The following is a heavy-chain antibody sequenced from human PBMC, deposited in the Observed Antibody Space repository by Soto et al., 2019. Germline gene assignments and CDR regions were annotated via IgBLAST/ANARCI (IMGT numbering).Heavy chain of an antibody. Sequence: SETLSLTCTVSGGYVTGYYWSWIRQAPGRGLEWIGYIYYAGNTLYTPSLSSRVSISVDTSKNQFSLKLSSVTAADTAVYYCASPPPLAVRQNDAFDIWGQGTMVTVSS. J-gene: IGHJ3*02. CDR3: ASPPPLAVRQNDAFDI. D-gene: IGHD6-19*01. CDR2: IYYAGNT. CDR1: GGYVTGYY. V-gene: IGHV4-59*02.